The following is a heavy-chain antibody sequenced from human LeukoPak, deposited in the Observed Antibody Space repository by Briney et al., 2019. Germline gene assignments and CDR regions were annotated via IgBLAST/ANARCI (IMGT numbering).Heavy chain of an antibody. CDR1: GFTFSSYS. D-gene: IGHD6-19*01. J-gene: IGHJ4*02. Sequence: GGSLRRSCAASGFTFSSYSMNWVRQAPGKGLEWVSSISSSSSYIYYADSVKGRFTISRDNAKNSLYLQMNSLRAEDTAVYYCARSEAVAANAFDYRGQGTLVTVSS. CDR3: ARSEAVAANAFDY. CDR2: ISSSSSYI. V-gene: IGHV3-21*01.